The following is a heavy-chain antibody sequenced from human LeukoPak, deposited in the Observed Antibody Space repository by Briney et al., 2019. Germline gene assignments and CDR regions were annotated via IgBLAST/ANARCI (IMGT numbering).Heavy chain of an antibody. CDR2: IYHSGST. Sequence: PSETLSLTCAVSGYSISSGYYWGWIRQPPGKGLEWIGSIYHSGSTYYNPSLKSRVTISADTSKNQFSLKLSSVTAADTAVYYCARHDGSGTGYYYYYYMDVWGKGTTVTVSS. V-gene: IGHV4-38-2*01. CDR1: GYSISSGYY. D-gene: IGHD3-10*01. J-gene: IGHJ6*03. CDR3: ARHDGSGTGYYYYYYMDV.